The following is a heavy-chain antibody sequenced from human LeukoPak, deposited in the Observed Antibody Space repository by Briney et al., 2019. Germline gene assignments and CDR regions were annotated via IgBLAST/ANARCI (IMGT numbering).Heavy chain of an antibody. V-gene: IGHV1-69*05. CDR2: IIPIFGTA. Sequence: VASVKVSCKASGGTFSSYAISWVRQAPGQGLEWMGGIIPIFGTANYAQKFQGRVTITTDESTSTAYMELSSLRSEDTAVYYCARDFTNDDYYYYYMDVWGKGTTVTVSS. J-gene: IGHJ6*03. CDR3: ARDFTNDDYYYYYMDV. CDR1: GGTFSSYA. D-gene: IGHD1-1*01.